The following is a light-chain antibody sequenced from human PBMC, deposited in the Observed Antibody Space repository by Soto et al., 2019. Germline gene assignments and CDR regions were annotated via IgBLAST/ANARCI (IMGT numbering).Light chain of an antibody. V-gene: IGKV1-39*01. CDR1: QSISSY. CDR3: QQSYSTPYT. Sequence: DIQMTQSPSSLSASVGDRVTITCRASQSISSYLNWYQQKPGKAPKLLIYYASRLQSGVPSRFSGSGSGTDFTLTISSLQPEDFATYYCQQSYSTPYTFGQGTKLEIK. J-gene: IGKJ2*01. CDR2: YAS.